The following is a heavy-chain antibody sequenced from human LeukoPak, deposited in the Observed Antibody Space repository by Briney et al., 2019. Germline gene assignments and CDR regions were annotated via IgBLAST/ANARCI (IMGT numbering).Heavy chain of an antibody. J-gene: IGHJ4*02. CDR3: ARELGAPGGGFDY. Sequence: PSETLSLTCAVSGGSISSGGYSWSWLRQPPGKGLEWIGYIYHSGSTYYNPSLKSRVTIAVDRSKNQFSLKLSSVTAADTSVYYCARELGAPGGGFDYWGQGTLVTVSS. D-gene: IGHD2-2*01. CDR2: IYHSGST. CDR1: GGSISSGGYS. V-gene: IGHV4-30-2*01.